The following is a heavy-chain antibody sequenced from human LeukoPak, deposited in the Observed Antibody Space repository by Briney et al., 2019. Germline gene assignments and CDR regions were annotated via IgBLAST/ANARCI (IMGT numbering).Heavy chain of an antibody. J-gene: IGHJ4*02. CDR2: IYTGGST. CDR3: VRDRGAYYYDTGY. V-gene: IGHV3-66*01. CDR1: GFSVSGNY. Sequence: GGSLRLSCAASGFSVSGNYMNWVRQVPGKGLEWVSVIYTGGSTYYADSVKGRFTISRDNSKNTLYLQMNSLRAEDTAVYYCVRDRGAYYYDTGYWGQGTLVTVSS. D-gene: IGHD3-22*01.